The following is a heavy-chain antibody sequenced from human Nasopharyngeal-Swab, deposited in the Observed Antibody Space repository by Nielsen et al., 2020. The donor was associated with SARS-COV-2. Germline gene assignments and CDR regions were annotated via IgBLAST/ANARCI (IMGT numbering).Heavy chain of an antibody. CDR3: ATDVVAATDY. D-gene: IGHD2-15*01. CDR2: INPYSDNI. V-gene: IGHV1-18*01. J-gene: IGHJ4*02. Sequence: ASVKVSCKASGYTFINYGIHWVRQAPGQGLEWMGWINPYSDNIIFVQNLQGRVTLTRDTSTNTAEMELRSLRFDDTAVYYCATDVVAATDYWGQGTLVTVSS. CDR1: GYTFINYG.